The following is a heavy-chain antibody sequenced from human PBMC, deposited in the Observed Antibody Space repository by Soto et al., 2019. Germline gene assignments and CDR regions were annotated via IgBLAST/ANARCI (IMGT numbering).Heavy chain of an antibody. CDR1: GYTFTSYY. D-gene: IGHD3-22*01. V-gene: IGHV1-46*01. J-gene: IGHJ6*02. Sequence: ASVKVSCKASGYTFTSYYMHWVRQAPGQGLEWMGIINPSGGSTSYAQKFQGRVTMTRDTSTSTVYMELSSLRSEDTAVYYCARDRGYYDSSGYYFVKPSYYYGMDVWGQGTTVTVSS. CDR2: INPSGGST. CDR3: ARDRGYYDSSGYYFVKPSYYYGMDV.